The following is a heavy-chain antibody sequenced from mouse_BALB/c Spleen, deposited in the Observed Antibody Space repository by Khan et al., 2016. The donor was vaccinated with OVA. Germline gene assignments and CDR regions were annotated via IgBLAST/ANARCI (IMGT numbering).Heavy chain of an antibody. CDR3: AASILVDYSLDY. V-gene: IGHV1-7*01. D-gene: IGHD2-12*01. CDR2: INPSTGYT. Sequence: QVQLQQSGAELAKPGASVKMSCKASGYTFTSYWMHWVKQRPGQGLEWMGYINPSTGYTEYNQKFKDKATLTTDESSSTAYMQLSSLTSEDSAVHYCAASILVDYSLDYWGQGTSVTVSS. CDR1: GYTFTSYW. J-gene: IGHJ4*01.